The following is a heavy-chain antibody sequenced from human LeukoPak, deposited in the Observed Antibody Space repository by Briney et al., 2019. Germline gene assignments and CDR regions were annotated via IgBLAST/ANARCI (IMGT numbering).Heavy chain of an antibody. V-gene: IGHV4-59*01. J-gene: IGHJ4*02. CDR3: AGYYDSFFHY. CDR2: IYYSGST. D-gene: IGHD3-22*01. Sequence: SETLSLTCTVSGGSISSYYWSWIRQPPGKGPEWIGYIYYSGSTNYNPSLKSRVTISVDTSKNQVSLKPSSVTAADTAVYYCAGYYDSFFHYWGQGTLVTVSS. CDR1: GGSISSYY.